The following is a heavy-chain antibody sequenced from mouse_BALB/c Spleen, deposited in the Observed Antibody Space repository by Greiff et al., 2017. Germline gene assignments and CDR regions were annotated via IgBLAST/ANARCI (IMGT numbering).Heavy chain of an antibody. D-gene: IGHD2-14*01. J-gene: IGHJ2*01. V-gene: IGHV7-3*02. Sequence: EVKVEESGGGLVQPGGSLRLSCATSGFTFTDYYMSWVRQPPGKALEWLGFIRNKANGYTTEYSASVKGRFTISRDNSQSILYLQMNTLRAEDSATYYCARDYRSFDYWGQGTTLTVSS. CDR3: ARDYRSFDY. CDR2: IRNKANGYTT. CDR1: GFTFTDYY.